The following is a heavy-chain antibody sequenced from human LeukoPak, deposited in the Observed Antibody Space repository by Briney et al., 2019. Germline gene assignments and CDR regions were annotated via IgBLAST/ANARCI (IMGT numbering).Heavy chain of an antibody. V-gene: IGHV4-34*01. CDR1: GGSFSGYY. CDR3: ARLLIAAAGPFDN. D-gene: IGHD6-13*01. CDR2: INHRRSN. Sequence: PSETLSLTCAVYGGSFSGYYWSWIRQPPAKGLEWIGEINHRRSNNYDPSVKSRVTISVDTSKNQLYLQLSSVTAADTAVYYCARLLIAAAGPFDNWGQGTLVTVSS. J-gene: IGHJ4*02.